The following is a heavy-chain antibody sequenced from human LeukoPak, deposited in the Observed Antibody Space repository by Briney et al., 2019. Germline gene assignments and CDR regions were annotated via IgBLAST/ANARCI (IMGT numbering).Heavy chain of an antibody. J-gene: IGHJ4*02. Sequence: GGSLRLSCAASGFTFSSYEMNWVRQAPGKGLEWVSYISSSGSTIYYADSVKGRFTISRDNAKNSLYLQMNSLRTEDMAVYYCARHFCSSTSCSNWGQGTLVTVSS. CDR3: ARHFCSSTSCSN. CDR1: GFTFSSYE. CDR2: ISSSGSTI. V-gene: IGHV3-48*03. D-gene: IGHD2-2*01.